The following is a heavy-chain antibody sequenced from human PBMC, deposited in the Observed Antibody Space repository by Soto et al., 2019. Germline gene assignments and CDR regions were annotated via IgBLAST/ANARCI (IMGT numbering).Heavy chain of an antibody. V-gene: IGHV4-39*01. CDR2: IYYSGST. CDR1: GGSISSRGYY. J-gene: IGHJ5*02. CDR3: ATSNWFDT. Sequence: QLQLQESGPGLVKPSETLSLTCTVSGGSISSRGYYWGWIRQPPGKGLEWIGTIYYSGSTYYNPSLKSRVTISGDTSKNQFSLKLSSVTAAETAVYYCATSNWFDTWGQGTLVTVSS.